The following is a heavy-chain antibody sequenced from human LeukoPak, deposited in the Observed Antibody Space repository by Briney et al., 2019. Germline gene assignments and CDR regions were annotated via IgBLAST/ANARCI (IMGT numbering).Heavy chain of an antibody. CDR1: GGSISSSSYY. J-gene: IGHJ3*02. CDR3: ARQTTGPSWIPDAFDI. Sequence: PSETLSLTCTVSGGSISSSSYYWGWIRQPPGKGLEWIGSIYYSGSTYYNPSLKSRVTISVDTSKNQFSLKLSSVTAADTAVYYCARQTTGPSWIPDAFDIWGQGTMVAVSS. D-gene: IGHD1-1*01. V-gene: IGHV4-39*01. CDR2: IYYSGST.